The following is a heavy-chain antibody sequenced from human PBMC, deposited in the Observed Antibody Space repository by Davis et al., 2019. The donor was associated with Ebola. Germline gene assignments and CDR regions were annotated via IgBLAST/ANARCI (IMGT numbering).Heavy chain of an antibody. Sequence: GESLKISCAASGFTFSSYGMHWVRQAPGKGLEWVAVMWYDGSNKYYADSVKGRFTISRDNSKNTLYLQMNSLRAEDTAVYYCARGLTMIQAWGMDVWGQGTTVTVSS. CDR2: MWYDGSNK. CDR3: ARGLTMIQAWGMDV. CDR1: GFTFSSYG. V-gene: IGHV3-33*01. D-gene: IGHD3-22*01. J-gene: IGHJ6*02.